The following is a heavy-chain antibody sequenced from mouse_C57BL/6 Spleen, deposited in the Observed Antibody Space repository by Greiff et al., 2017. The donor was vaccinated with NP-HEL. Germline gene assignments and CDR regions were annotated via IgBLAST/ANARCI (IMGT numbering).Heavy chain of an antibody. CDR3: AISDGNSWFAY. CDR1: GYSFTGYY. CDR2: INPSTGGT. J-gene: IGHJ3*01. V-gene: IGHV1-42*01. Sequence: VHLVESGPALVKPGASVKISCKASGYSFTGYYMNWVEQSPAKSLAWIGEINPSTGGTTYNQKFKAKATLTVDKSSSPDYMQLKSLTSDDCAVYYCAISDGNSWFAYWGQGTLVTVSA. D-gene: IGHD2-1*01.